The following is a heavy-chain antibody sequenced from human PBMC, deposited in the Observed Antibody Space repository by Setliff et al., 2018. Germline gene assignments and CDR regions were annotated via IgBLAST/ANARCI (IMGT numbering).Heavy chain of an antibody. CDR1: GLTFSSYW. CDR2: IKQDGSEK. Sequence: GGSLRLSCAVSGLTFSSYWLTWVRQAPGKGLEWVANIKQDGSEKYYVDSVKGRFTISRDNAKDSLYLQMNSLRAEDTAVYYCAREIRLGELSFCAFDIWGQGTMVTVSS. J-gene: IGHJ3*02. V-gene: IGHV3-7*01. CDR3: AREIRLGELSFCAFDI. D-gene: IGHD3-16*02.